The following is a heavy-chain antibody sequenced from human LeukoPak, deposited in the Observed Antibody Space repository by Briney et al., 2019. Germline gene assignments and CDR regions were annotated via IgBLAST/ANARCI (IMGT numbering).Heavy chain of an antibody. CDR3: ARDATYYYGSGSTNWFDP. D-gene: IGHD3-10*01. CDR2: IYYSGST. Sequence: PSETLSLTCTVSGGSISSSSYYWGWIRQPPGKRLEWIGSIYYSGSTYYNPSLKSRVTISVDTSKNQFSLKLSSVTAADTAVYYCARDATYYYGSGSTNWFDPWGQGTLVTVSS. V-gene: IGHV4-39*07. CDR1: GGSISSSSYY. J-gene: IGHJ5*02.